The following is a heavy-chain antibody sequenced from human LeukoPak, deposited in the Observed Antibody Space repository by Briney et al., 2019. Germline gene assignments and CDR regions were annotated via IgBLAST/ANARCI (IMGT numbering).Heavy chain of an antibody. Sequence: SETLSLTCAVSGYSISSGYYWGWIRQPPGKGLEWIGSFCHSGSTYYNPSLKSRVTISVDTSKNQFSLKLSSVTAADTAVYYCAREHFDYWGQGTLVTVSS. CDR2: FCHSGST. CDR1: GYSISSGYY. CDR3: AREHFDY. J-gene: IGHJ4*02. V-gene: IGHV4-38-2*02.